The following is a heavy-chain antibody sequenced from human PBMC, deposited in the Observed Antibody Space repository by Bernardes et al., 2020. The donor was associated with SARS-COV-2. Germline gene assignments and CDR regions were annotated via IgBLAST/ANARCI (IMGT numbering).Heavy chain of an antibody. D-gene: IGHD3-3*01. J-gene: IGHJ4*02. Sequence: EPISLTSTVSVGSISSSSYYWGCIRQPPGKGLEWIGSIYYSGSTYYNPSLKSRVTISVDTSKNQFSLKLSSVTAADTAVYYCARQHLGGVTIFGVVTTDRYFDYWGQGTLVTVSS. CDR3: ARQHLGGVTIFGVVTTDRYFDY. V-gene: IGHV4-39*01. CDR2: IYYSGST. CDR1: VGSISSSSYY.